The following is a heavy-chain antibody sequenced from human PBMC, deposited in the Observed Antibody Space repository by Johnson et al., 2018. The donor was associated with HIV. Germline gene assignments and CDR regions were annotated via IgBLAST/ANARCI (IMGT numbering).Heavy chain of an antibody. CDR3: AKLRDYYDSRDYSEDAFDI. Sequence: VQLVESGGGLVQPGGSLRLSCAASGFTFSSYWMSWVRQAPGRGLEWVSVIYSGGNTYYADSVKGRFTISRDNSKNTLYLQMNSLRAEDTAVYYCAKLRDYYDSRDYSEDAFDIWGQGTMVTVSS. CDR2: IYSGGNT. D-gene: IGHD3-22*01. V-gene: IGHV3-66*02. J-gene: IGHJ3*02. CDR1: GFTFSSYW.